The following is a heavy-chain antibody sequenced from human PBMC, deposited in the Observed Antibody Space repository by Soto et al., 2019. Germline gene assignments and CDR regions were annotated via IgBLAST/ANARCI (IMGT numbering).Heavy chain of an antibody. D-gene: IGHD6-6*01. CDR2: IYPGDSDT. CDR1: GYSFTSYW. J-gene: IGHJ5*02. CDR3: ARQNRGNSSSERANWFEP. V-gene: IGHV5-51*01. Sequence: GESLKISCQGSGYSFTSYWIGWVRQVPGKGLEWMGIIYPGDSDTRYSPSFQGQVTISADKSISTAYLQWSSLKASDTAMYYCARQNRGNSSSERANWFEPWGQGTLVSVSS.